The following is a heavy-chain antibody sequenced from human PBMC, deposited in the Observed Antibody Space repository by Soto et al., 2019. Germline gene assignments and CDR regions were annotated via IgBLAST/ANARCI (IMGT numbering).Heavy chain of an antibody. V-gene: IGHV3-33*01. CDR3: AGGIRYYESHGYGPGAF. D-gene: IGHD3-22*01. Sequence: QVQLVESGGGVVQPGGSLRLSCAASGFTFSSYAMHWVRQAPGKGLEWMAVIWYDGSRKHYADSLKGRLTISRDNPKNTLYLEMNRLGVEDTAGYYCAGGIRYYESHGYGPGAFWGQGTVVSVSS. J-gene: IGHJ4*02. CDR2: IWYDGSRK. CDR1: GFTFSSYA.